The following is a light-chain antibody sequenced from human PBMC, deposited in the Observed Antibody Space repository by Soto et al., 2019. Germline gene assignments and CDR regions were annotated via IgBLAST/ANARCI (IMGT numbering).Light chain of an antibody. CDR2: SAS. CDR3: YQYYRYPWT. Sequence: DIQMNQSPSSVSASVGDRVTITCRASQGISTYLGWYQQKPGKAPKSLIYSASSLQSGVPSKFSDVGSWPEFTLTITDMRPDDFATYYCYQYYRYPWTFGQGTKVEL. J-gene: IGKJ1*01. CDR1: QGISTY. V-gene: IGKV1-16*02.